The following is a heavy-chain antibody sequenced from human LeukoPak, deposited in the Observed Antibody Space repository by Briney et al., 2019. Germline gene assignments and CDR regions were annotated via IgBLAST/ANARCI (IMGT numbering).Heavy chain of an antibody. J-gene: IGHJ4*02. CDR3: AHAKGPSIAAGWRHDFDY. CDR1: GFSPSTSGVG. D-gene: IGHD6-6*01. CDR2: PYWTDDK. V-gene: IGHV2-5*01. Sequence: SGPTLVKPTQTLTLTCIFSGFSPSTSGVGVGWIRHPPGKALEWLALPYWTDDKRYRPSLKSRLTITKDTSKNQVVLTMTNIDPVDTATYYCAHAKGPSIAAGWRHDFDYWGQGTLVTVST.